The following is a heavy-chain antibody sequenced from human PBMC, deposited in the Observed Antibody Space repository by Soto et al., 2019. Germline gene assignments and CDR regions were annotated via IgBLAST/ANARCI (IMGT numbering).Heavy chain of an antibody. D-gene: IGHD4-17*01. CDR2: ISGSGGST. CDR3: AKVPMKFLSPGNYGDYDVFFDY. CDR1: GFTFSSYA. Sequence: GGSLRLSCAASGFTFSSYAMSWVRQAPGKGLEWVSAISGSGGSTYYADSVKGRFTISRDNSKNTLYLQMNSLRAEDTAVYYCAKVPMKFLSPGNYGDYDVFFDYWGQGTLVTVSS. J-gene: IGHJ4*02. V-gene: IGHV3-23*01.